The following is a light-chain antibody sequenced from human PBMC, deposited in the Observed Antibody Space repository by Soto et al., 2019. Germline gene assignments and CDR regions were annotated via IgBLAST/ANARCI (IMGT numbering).Light chain of an antibody. Sequence: QSVLTQPPSVSGSPGQSVTISCTGTSSDVGIYNRVSWYQQPPGTAPKLIIYGVNNRPSGVPDRFSGSKSGNTASLTISGLQAEDEAYYYCSPSSSINTHVFGTGTRSPS. CDR3: SPSSSINTHV. CDR2: GVN. J-gene: IGLJ1*01. CDR1: SSDVGIYNR. V-gene: IGLV2-18*02.